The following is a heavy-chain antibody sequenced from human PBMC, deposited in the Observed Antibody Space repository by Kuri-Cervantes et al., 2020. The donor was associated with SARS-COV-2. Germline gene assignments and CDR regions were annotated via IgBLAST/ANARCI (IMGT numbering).Heavy chain of an antibody. CDR1: GGSFSGYY. D-gene: IGHD3-10*01. CDR2: INHSGST. CDR3: ATGMGSYGSGSYSRPLYYYYMDV. Sequence: SETLSLTCAVYGGSFSGYYWSWIRQPPGKGLEWIGEINHSGSTNYNPSLKSRVTISVDTSKNQFSLKLSSVTAADTAVYYCATGMGSYGSGSYSRPLYYYYMDVWGKGTTVTVSS. J-gene: IGHJ6*03. V-gene: IGHV4-34*01.